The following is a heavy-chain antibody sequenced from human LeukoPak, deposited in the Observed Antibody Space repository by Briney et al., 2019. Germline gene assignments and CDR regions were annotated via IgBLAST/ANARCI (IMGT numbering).Heavy chain of an antibody. CDR1: GGNFNNYA. J-gene: IGHJ4*02. V-gene: IGHV1-69*04. CDR2: IIPFLAII. D-gene: IGHD2-2*01. Sequence: SVKVSCKASGGNFNNYAINWVRQAPGQGLEWMGRIIPFLAIINNAQKFQGRLTLTADKSTSTAYMELSSLRAEDTAVYYCAKDAFYQLLGGYFDYWGQGTLVTVSS. CDR3: AKDAFYQLLGGYFDY.